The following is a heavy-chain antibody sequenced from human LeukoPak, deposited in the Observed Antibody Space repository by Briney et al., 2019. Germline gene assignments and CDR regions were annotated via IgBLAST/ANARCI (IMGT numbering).Heavy chain of an antibody. V-gene: IGHV3-30*04. CDR3: ARSEPGIAVADPFDY. CDR1: GFTFSSYA. CDR2: ISYDGSNK. J-gene: IGHJ4*02. D-gene: IGHD6-19*01. Sequence: GRFLRLSCAASGFTFSSYAMHWVRQAPGKGLEWVAVISYDGSNKYYADSVKGRFTISRDNSKNTLYLQMNSLRAEDTAVYYCARSEPGIAVADPFDYWGQGTLVTVSS.